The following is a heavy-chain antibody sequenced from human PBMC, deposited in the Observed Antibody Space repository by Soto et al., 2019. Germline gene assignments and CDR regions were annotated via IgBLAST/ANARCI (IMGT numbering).Heavy chain of an antibody. D-gene: IGHD6-19*01. CDR3: ARIVAGTYVDY. V-gene: IGHV3-30*14. CDR2: ISYDGNNK. Sequence: QVQLVESGGGVVQPGRSLRLSCAASGFTFSSYTLHWVRQAPGKGLEWVAVISYDGNNKYYTDSVKGRFTISRDNSKNTLYLQMSSLRAEDTAVYYCARIVAGTYVDYWGQGTLVTVSS. J-gene: IGHJ4*02. CDR1: GFTFSSYT.